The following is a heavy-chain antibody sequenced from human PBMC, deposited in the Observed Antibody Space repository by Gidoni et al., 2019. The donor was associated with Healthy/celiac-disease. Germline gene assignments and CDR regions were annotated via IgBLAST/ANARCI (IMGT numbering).Heavy chain of an antibody. Sequence: EVQLLESGGGLVQPWGALRLSCAASGLTFSSYAMSWVRPAPGKGLEWVSAISGSGGSTYDADSVKGRFTISRDNSKNTLYLQMNSLSAEDTAVYYCAKGRYSYGYAIFDYWGQGTLVIVSS. CDR3: AKGRYSYGYAIFDY. CDR2: ISGSGGST. J-gene: IGHJ4*02. CDR1: GLTFSSYA. V-gene: IGHV3-23*01. D-gene: IGHD5-18*01.